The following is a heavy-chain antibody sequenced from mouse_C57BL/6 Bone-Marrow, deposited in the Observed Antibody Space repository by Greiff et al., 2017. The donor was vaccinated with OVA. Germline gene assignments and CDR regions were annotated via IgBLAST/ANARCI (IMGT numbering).Heavy chain of an antibody. CDR1: GYTFTDYY. Sequence: LKESGPELVKPGASVKISCKASGYTFTDYYINWVKQRPGQGLEWIGWIFPGSGSTYYNEKFKGKATLTVDKASSTAYMLLSSLTSEDSAVYFCASREGLRRGSWFAYWGQGTLVTVSA. CDR2: IFPGSGST. D-gene: IGHD2-4*01. V-gene: IGHV1-75*01. J-gene: IGHJ3*01. CDR3: ASREGLRRGSWFAY.